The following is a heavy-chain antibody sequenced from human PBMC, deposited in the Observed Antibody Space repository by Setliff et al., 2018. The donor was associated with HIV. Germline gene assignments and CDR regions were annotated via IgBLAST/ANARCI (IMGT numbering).Heavy chain of an antibody. CDR2: IEPSSGGT. D-gene: IGHD2-8*02. CDR1: GYTFTAYY. Sequence: GASVKVSCKASGYTFTAYYIHWVRQAPGHELQLMGRIEPSSGGTNYIQKFQGRVTITRDTSIYTVYMELTGLTSDDTAVYYCARQDHSSVNTGSLYVFDVWGQGTMVTVSS. V-gene: IGHV1-2*06. J-gene: IGHJ3*01. CDR3: ARQDHSSVNTGSLYVFDV.